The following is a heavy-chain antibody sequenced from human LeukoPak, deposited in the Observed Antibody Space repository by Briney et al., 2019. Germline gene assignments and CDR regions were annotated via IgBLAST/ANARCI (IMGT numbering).Heavy chain of an antibody. J-gene: IGHJ4*02. D-gene: IGHD3-10*01. Sequence: ASVKVSCKASGYTFSDYYIHWVRQAPGQGLEWMGRINPNSGGTNYAQKFQGRVTMTRDTSISTAYMELSRLRSDDTAVYYCARDNGFGELLAQPYYFDYWGQGTLVTVSS. CDR1: GYTFSDYY. CDR2: INPNSGGT. V-gene: IGHV1-2*06. CDR3: ARDNGFGELLAQPYYFDY.